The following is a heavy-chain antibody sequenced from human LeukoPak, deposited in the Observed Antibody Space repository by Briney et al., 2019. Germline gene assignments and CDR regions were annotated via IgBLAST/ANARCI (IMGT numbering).Heavy chain of an antibody. D-gene: IGHD3-10*01. V-gene: IGHV1-46*01. CDR1: GYTFTSYY. J-gene: IGHJ4*02. CDR3: ARDLRDGSGSHIAD. CDR2: INPSGGST. Sequence: ASVKVSCKASGYTFTSYYMHWVRQAPGQGLEWMGVINPSGGSTSYAQKLQGRVTMTTDTSTSTAYMELRSLRSDDTAVYYCARDLRDGSGSHIADWGQGTLVTVSS.